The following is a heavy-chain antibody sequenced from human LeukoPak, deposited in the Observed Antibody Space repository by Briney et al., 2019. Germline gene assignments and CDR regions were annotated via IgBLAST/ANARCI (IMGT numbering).Heavy chain of an antibody. J-gene: IGHJ4*02. V-gene: IGHV3-15*01. CDR3: TTDRGLASRPLFDL. CDR2: IRSTTDGGTT. D-gene: IGHD6-6*01. Sequence: GGSLRLSCVASGLSFSDAWVSWVRQVPGQGLERVGHIRSTTDGGTTHYAAPVKGRFTMSRDGSRTTVYLQMNNLKTEDTAVYYCTTDRGLASRPLFDLWGQGTMVTVSS. CDR1: GLSFSDAW.